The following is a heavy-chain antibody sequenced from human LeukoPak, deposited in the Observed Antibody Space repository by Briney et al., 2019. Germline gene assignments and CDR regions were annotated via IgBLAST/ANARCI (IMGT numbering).Heavy chain of an antibody. D-gene: IGHD2-21*01. CDR1: GYTFTSYG. J-gene: IGHJ4*02. V-gene: IGHV1-18*01. CDR3: ARDSDCGDDGYY. CDR2: ISAYNGNT. Sequence: ASVKVSSKASGYTFTSYGISWVRQAPGQGLEWMGWISAYNGNTNYAQKLQGRVTMTTDTSTSTAYMELRSLRSDDTAVYYCARDSDCGDDGYYWGQGTLVTVSS.